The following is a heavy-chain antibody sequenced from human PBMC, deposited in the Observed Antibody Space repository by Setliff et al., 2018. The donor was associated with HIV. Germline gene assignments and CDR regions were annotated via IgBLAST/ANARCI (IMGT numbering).Heavy chain of an antibody. V-gene: IGHV1-46*03. CDR1: GYTFTSYY. D-gene: IGHD1-26*01. CDR2: INPSGGST. J-gene: IGHJ4*02. CDR3: ARAPGATTKGFDY. Sequence: GASVKVSCKASGYTFTSYYMHWVRRAPGQGLEWMGIINPSGGSTSYAQKFQGRVTMTRDTPTSTVYMELSSLRSEDTAVYYCARAPGATTKGFDYWGQGTLVTVSS.